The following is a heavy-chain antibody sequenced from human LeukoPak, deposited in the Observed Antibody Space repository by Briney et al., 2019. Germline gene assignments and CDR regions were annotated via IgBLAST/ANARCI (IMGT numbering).Heavy chain of an antibody. Sequence: PSETLSLTCTVSGGSISSSSYYWGWIRQPPGKGLEWIGSIYYSGSTYYNPSLKSRVTISVDPSQNQFSLKLSSVTAADTGVYYCARGRYASSGYHPYFDYWGQGTLVTVSS. D-gene: IGHD3-22*01. CDR1: GGSISSSSYY. J-gene: IGHJ4*02. CDR3: ARGRYASSGYHPYFDY. CDR2: IYYSGST. V-gene: IGHV4-39*07.